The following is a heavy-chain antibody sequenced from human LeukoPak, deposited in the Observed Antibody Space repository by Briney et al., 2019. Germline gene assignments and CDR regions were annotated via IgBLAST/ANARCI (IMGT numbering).Heavy chain of an antibody. CDR3: AGVDAAMPDAFYI. Sequence: GGSLRLSCAASGFTFSSYGMHWVRPAPGKGLEWVAYIQYDGRIEQYAHSVKGRFRISRDSSKNILYLQMDSLRADDTAVYYCAGVDAAMPDAFYIWGQGKTVTVSS. CDR1: GFTFSSYG. J-gene: IGHJ3*02. V-gene: IGHV3-30*02. D-gene: IGHD5-18*01. CDR2: IQYDGRIE.